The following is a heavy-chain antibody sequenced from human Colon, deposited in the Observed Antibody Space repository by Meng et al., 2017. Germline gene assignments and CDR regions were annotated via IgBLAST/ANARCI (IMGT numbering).Heavy chain of an antibody. CDR3: AKSRGWYYDAFDI. Sequence: GESLKISCAASGFTFSDYYMSWIRQAPGKGLEWVSYISSSGSTIYYADSVKGRFTISRDNSKNTLYLQMNSLRAEDTAVYYCAKSRGWYYDAFDIWGQGTMVTVSS. CDR2: ISSSGSTI. J-gene: IGHJ3*02. D-gene: IGHD6-19*01. CDR1: GFTFSDYY. V-gene: IGHV3-11*01.